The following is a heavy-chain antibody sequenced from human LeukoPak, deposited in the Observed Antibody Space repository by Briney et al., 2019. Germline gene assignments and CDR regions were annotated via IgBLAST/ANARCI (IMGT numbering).Heavy chain of an antibody. V-gene: IGHV1-2*02. CDR3: ASAFNSGSHDAFDI. CDR2: INPNSGGT. CDR1: GYTFTSYA. D-gene: IGHD1-26*01. J-gene: IGHJ3*02. Sequence: VASVKVSCKASGYTFTSYAMNWVRQAPGQGLEWMGWINPNSGGTNYAQKFQGRVTMTRDTSISTAYMELSRLRSDDTAVYYCASAFNSGSHDAFDIWGQGTMVTVSS.